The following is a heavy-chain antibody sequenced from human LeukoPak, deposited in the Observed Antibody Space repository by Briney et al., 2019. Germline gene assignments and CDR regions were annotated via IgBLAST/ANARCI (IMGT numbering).Heavy chain of an antibody. CDR2: IISSSSYV. CDR1: GFTFSSYS. D-gene: IGHD6-19*01. Sequence: GGSLRLSCAASGFTFSSYSMNWVRQAPGKGLEWVSSIISSSSYVYYADSVKGRFTISRDNAKNSLYLQMNSLRAEDTAVYYCARESSEQWLVIDYYYGMDVWGQGTTVTVSS. CDR3: ARESSEQWLVIDYYYGMDV. J-gene: IGHJ6*02. V-gene: IGHV3-21*01.